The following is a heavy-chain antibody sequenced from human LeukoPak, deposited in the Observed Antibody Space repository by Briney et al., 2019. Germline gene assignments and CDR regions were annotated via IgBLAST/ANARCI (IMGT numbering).Heavy chain of an antibody. V-gene: IGHV3-23*01. CDR3: AKGVGRESWQRDYYYGMDV. D-gene: IGHD6-13*01. Sequence: GGSLRLSCAASGFTFSSYAMSWVRHAPGKGLEWVSSISGSGASTYYADSVKGRFTISRDNSKNTLYLKMSSLRAEDTAVYYCAKGVGRESWQRDYYYGMDVWGKGTTVTVSS. J-gene: IGHJ6*04. CDR2: ISGSGAST. CDR1: GFTFSSYA.